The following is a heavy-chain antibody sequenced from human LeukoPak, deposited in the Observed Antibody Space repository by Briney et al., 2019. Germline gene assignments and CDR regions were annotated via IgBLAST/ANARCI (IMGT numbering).Heavy chain of an antibody. CDR3: ARSGWLLQLPCAFDI. CDR1: GYTFTSYD. CDR2: IIPIFGTA. D-gene: IGHD5-24*01. Sequence: SVKVSCKASGYTFTSYDINWVRQAPGQGLEWMGGIIPIFGTANYAQKFQGRVTITADESTSTAYMELSSLRSEDTAVYYCARSGWLLQLPCAFDIWGQGTMVTVSS. J-gene: IGHJ3*02. V-gene: IGHV1-69*13.